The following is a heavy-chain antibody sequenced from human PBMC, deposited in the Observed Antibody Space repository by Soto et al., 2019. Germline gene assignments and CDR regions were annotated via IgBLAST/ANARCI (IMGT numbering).Heavy chain of an antibody. CDR2: MRNNGDTA. Sequence: EVQLLESGGGLVQPGGSLTLSCATSRFTFSSYAMVWVRQAAEKGLEWVASMRNNGDTAYYADSVKGRFTISRGNSENTLYLQMNGLRADDTALYFCAKSRVFIGAIVTLLDSWGQGTQVTVSS. CDR1: RFTFSSYA. V-gene: IGHV3-23*01. CDR3: AKSRVFIGAIVTLLDS. D-gene: IGHD3-16*02. J-gene: IGHJ4*02.